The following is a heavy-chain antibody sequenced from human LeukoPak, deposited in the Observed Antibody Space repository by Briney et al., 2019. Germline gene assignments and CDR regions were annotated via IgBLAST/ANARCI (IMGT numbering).Heavy chain of an antibody. J-gene: IGHJ4*02. CDR2: IIPIFGTA. V-gene: IGHV1-69*05. CDR1: GGTFSSYA. D-gene: IGHD5-24*01. Sequence: ASVNVSCKASGGTFSSYAISWVRQAPGQGLEWMGGIIPIFGTANYAQKFQGRVTITTDESTSTAYMERSSLRSEDTAVYYCARVCRDGYLMDYWGQGTLVTVSS. CDR3: ARVCRDGYLMDY.